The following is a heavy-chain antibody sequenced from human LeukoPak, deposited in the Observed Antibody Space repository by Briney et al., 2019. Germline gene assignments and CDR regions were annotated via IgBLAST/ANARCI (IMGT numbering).Heavy chain of an antibody. V-gene: IGHV3-21*01. CDR2: ISSSSSYI. CDR3: ARQQLALLYYFDH. D-gene: IGHD6-13*01. Sequence: GGSLRLSCAASEFTFSSYNMNWVRQAPGKGLEWVSSISSSSSYIYYADSVKGRFTISRDNAKNSLYLQMNSLRAEDTAVYYCARQQLALLYYFDHWGQGTLVTVSS. CDR1: EFTFSSYN. J-gene: IGHJ4*02.